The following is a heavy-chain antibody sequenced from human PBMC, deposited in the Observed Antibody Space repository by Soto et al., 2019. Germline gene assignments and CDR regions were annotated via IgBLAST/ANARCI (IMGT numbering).Heavy chain of an antibody. CDR2: INPNGGGR. CDR1: GYTFPSYG. CDR3: ARGSVGPTTDFDY. Sequence: DSVKVDCKASGYTFPSYGISWVRQAPGQGLEWMGWINPNGGGRNYAQKFQGWVTMTRDTSISTAYMELSRLKSDDTAVYYCARGSVGPTTDFDYWGQGTLVTVSS. D-gene: IGHD1-26*01. V-gene: IGHV1-2*04. J-gene: IGHJ4*02.